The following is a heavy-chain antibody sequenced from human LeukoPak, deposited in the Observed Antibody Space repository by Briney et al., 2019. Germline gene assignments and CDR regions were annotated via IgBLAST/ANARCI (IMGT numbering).Heavy chain of an antibody. CDR3: ARDGGSDQYYFDN. CDR2: ISHSGTT. J-gene: IGHJ4*02. CDR1: GASISRPYW. V-gene: IGHV4-4*02. Sequence: SETLSLTCGVSGASISRPYWWSWVRQPPGRGLEWIAEISHSGTTHYNPSLKSRVIISVDKSKNQVFLKLNSVTAADTAMYYCARDGGSDQYYFDNWGQGTLVTVSS. D-gene: IGHD6-19*01.